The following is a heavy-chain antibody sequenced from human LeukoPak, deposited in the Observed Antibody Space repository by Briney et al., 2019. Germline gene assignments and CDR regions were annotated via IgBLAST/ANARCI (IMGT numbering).Heavy chain of an antibody. J-gene: IGHJ5*02. V-gene: IGHV3-33*01. Sequence: GGSLRLSCAASGFTFSSYGMHWVRQAPGKGLEWVAVIWYDGSNKYYADSVKGRFTISRDNSKNTLYLQMNSLRAEDTAVYYCARKGKYCSSTSCYTGWFDPWGQGTLVTVSS. CDR2: IWYDGSNK. CDR1: GFTFSSYG. CDR3: ARKGKYCSSTSCYTGWFDP. D-gene: IGHD2-2*02.